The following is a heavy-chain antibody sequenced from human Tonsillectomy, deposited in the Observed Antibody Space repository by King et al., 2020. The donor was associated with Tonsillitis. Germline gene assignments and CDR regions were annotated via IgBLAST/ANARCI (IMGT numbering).Heavy chain of an antibody. Sequence: EQLVQSGAEVKRPGASVRVSCKASGYTFTHYYVHWVRQAPGQGLVWMGIINPTGGRTTYAQKFQGRVTMTRDTSTSTVYMELSSLRSDDTAVYYCASADSSCYSGPALRKWGPGTLVTVSS. CDR3: ASADSSCYSGPALRK. V-gene: IGHV1-46*01. J-gene: IGHJ4*02. CDR2: INPTGGRT. D-gene: IGHD3-22*01. CDR1: GYTFTHYY.